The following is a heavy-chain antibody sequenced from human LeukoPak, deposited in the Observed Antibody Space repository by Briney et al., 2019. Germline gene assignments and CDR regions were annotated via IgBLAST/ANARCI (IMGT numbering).Heavy chain of an antibody. CDR3: VGALSGCIQCFDP. D-gene: IGHD6-19*01. J-gene: IGHJ5*02. Sequence: GASVKVSCKASGYTFTGYDVNWVRQATGQGLEWMGWMNPNSGDTGYAQKFQGRVTMTRSTSINTAYMELTSLTSEDTAIYYCVGALSGCIQCFDPWGQGTLVTVSS. CDR1: GYTFTGYD. V-gene: IGHV1-8*01. CDR2: MNPNSGDT.